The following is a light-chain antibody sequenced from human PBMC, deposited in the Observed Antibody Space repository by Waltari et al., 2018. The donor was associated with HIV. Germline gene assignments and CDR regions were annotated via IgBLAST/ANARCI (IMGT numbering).Light chain of an antibody. CDR2: GVS. CDR3: SAYTRSGSLV. Sequence: QSALTQPASLSGSPGQSITITCSGSGSDIGLYDLVSWYRQEPGKAPRLLVYGVSNRPSEISRRFSGSKARTTASLTISALQAEDEGDYYCSAYTRSGSLVFGGGTKLTVL. J-gene: IGLJ2*01. CDR1: GSDIGLYDL. V-gene: IGLV2-14*01.